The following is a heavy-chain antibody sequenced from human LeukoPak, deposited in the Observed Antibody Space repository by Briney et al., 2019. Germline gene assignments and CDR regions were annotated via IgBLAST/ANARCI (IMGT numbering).Heavy chain of an antibody. D-gene: IGHD6-19*01. J-gene: IGHJ4*02. Sequence: GGSLRLSCAASGFTFRSYGMHWVRQAPGKGLEWVAVIWYDGSNKYCADSVKGRFTVSRDNSKNTLYLQMNSLRAEDTAVYYCATAVASSSGWYADYWGQGTLVTVSS. CDR2: IWYDGSNK. V-gene: IGHV3-33*01. CDR3: ATAVASSSGWYADY. CDR1: GFTFRSYG.